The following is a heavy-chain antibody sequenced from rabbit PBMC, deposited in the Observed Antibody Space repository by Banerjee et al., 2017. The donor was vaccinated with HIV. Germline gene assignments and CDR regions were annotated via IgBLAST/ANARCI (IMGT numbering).Heavy chain of an antibody. CDR1: GFSLSIYE. CDR2: IYRDYDST. J-gene: IGHJ3*01. CDR3: ARDGGLFSLDL. Sequence: QEQLEESGGDLVKPEGSLTLTCKASGFSLSIYEMCWVRQAPGKGLEWIGCIYRDYDSTWYANWAQGRFTISKTSSTTVTLQMTSLTAADTATYFCARDGGLFSLDLWGQGTLVTVS. V-gene: IGHV1S45*01. D-gene: IGHD2-1*01.